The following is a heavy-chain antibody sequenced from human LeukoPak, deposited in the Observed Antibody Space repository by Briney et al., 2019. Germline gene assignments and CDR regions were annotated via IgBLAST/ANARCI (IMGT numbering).Heavy chain of an antibody. V-gene: IGHV3-73*01. CDR1: GFTFSGSA. D-gene: IGHD2-2*01. CDR3: TRGYCSSTSCFSPDY. Sequence: GGSLRLSCAASGFTFSGSAMHWVRQASGKGLEWVGRIRSKPNNYATTYAASVEGRFTISRDDSKNTAYLQMNSLKTDDTALYYCTRGYCSSTSCFSPDYWGQGTLVTVSS. CDR2: IRSKPNNYAT. J-gene: IGHJ4*02.